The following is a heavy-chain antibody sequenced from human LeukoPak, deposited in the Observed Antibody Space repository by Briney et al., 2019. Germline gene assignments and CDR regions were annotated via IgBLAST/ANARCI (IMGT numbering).Heavy chain of an antibody. CDR1: GFTYRRYS. Sequence: PGGSLRLSCAASGFTYRRYSMNWVRQAPGKGLEWVATISSGSDYIYHADSVRGRFTISRDNSKNTLYLQMNSLRAEDTAVYYCAKDLKASSYYYGMDVWGQGTTVTVSS. CDR3: AKDLKASSYYYGMDV. J-gene: IGHJ6*02. V-gene: IGHV3-21*01. CDR2: ISSGSDYI. D-gene: IGHD6-6*01.